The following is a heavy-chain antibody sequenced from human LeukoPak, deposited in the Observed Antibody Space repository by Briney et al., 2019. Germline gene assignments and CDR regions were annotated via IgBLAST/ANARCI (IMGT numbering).Heavy chain of an antibody. J-gene: IGHJ4*02. Sequence: PGGSLRLSCVASGFTFSSYWMSWVRQAPGKGLEWVANIKQDGSEKYYVESVKGRFTISRDNAKNSLYLQMNSLRAEDTAVYYCARGPYYDSSGYYYVPLYFDYWGQGTLVTVSS. D-gene: IGHD3-22*01. CDR2: IKQDGSEK. V-gene: IGHV3-7*01. CDR3: ARGPYYDSSGYYYVPLYFDY. CDR1: GFTFSSYW.